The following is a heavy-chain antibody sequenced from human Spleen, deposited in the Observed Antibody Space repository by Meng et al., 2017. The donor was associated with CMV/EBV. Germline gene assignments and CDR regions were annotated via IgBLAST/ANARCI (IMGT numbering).Heavy chain of an antibody. CDR3: ARESIRVAGSYWYFDL. CDR2: IYTSGST. CDR1: GGAISSYY. D-gene: IGHD6-19*01. V-gene: IGHV4-4*07. Sequence: QESGPGLVNPSGTLSRTCTVSGGAISSYYWSWIRQPAGKGLEWIGRIYTSGSTNYNPSLKSRVTMSVDTSKNQFSLKLSSVTAADTAVYYCARESIRVAGSYWYFDLWGRGTLVTVSS. J-gene: IGHJ2*01.